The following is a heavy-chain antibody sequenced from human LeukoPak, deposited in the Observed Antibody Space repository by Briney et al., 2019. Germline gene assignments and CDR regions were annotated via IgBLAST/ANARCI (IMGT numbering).Heavy chain of an antibody. J-gene: IGHJ5*02. V-gene: IGHV1-69*04. Sequence: SVKVSCKASGGTFSSYAISWVRQAPGQGLEWMGRIIPILGIATYAQKFQGRVTITADKSTSTAYMKLSSLRSEDTAVYYCARNYIWFDPWGQGTLVTVSS. CDR1: GGTFSSYA. CDR2: IIPILGIA. D-gene: IGHD3-10*01. CDR3: ARNYIWFDP.